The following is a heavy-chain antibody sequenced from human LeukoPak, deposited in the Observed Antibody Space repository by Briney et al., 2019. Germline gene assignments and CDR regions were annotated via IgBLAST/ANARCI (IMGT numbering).Heavy chain of an antibody. CDR1: GGSISSGGYY. CDR2: IYHSGST. J-gene: IGHJ4*02. CDR3: ASSHPPELYRFDY. Sequence: SQTLSLTCTVSGGSISSGGYYRSWIRQPPGKGLEWIGYIYHSGSTYYNPSLKSRVTISVDRSKNQFSLKLSSVTAADTAVYYCASSHPPELYRFDYWGQGTLVTVSS. D-gene: IGHD2-2*02. V-gene: IGHV4-30-2*01.